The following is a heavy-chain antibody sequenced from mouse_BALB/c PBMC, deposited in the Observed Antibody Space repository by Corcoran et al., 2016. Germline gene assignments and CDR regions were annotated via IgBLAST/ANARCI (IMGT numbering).Heavy chain of an antibody. J-gene: IGHJ4*01. CDR2: INPYYGST. CDR1: GYSFTDYI. CDR3: ARRPRAYYGNYDAMDY. Sequence: EIQLQQTGPELVKPGASVKISCKASGYSFTDYIMLWVKQSHGKSLEWIGNINPYYGSTSYNLKFKGKATLTVDKSSSTAYMQLNSLTSEDSAVYYCARRPRAYYGNYDAMDYWGQGTSVTVSS. V-gene: IGHV1-39*01. D-gene: IGHD2-10*01.